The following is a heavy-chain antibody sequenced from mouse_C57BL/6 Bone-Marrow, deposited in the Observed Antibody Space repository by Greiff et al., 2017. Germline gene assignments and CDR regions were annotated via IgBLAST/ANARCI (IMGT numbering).Heavy chain of an antibody. CDR2: IRNKANGYTT. Sequence: DVQLVESGGGLVQPGGSLSLSCAASGFTFTDYYMSWVRQPPGKALEWLGFIRNKANGYTTEYSASVKGRFTISRANSQSILYLQMNALRAEDSATYYGARYRGLLIDYWGQGTTLTVSS. V-gene: IGHV7-3*01. CDR1: GFTFTDYY. D-gene: IGHD2-3*01. J-gene: IGHJ2*01. CDR3: ARYRGLLIDY.